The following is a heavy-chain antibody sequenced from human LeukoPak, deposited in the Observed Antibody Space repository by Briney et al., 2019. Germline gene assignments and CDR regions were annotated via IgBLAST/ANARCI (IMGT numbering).Heavy chain of an antibody. CDR3: ARAVRWRMEYYFDY. Sequence: GSVTLYCAASGFTFSSYWMHWVGQTPGKGLVWVSRINTDGSSTSYANSVKGRFTISRDNAKNTLYLQMNSLRAEDTAVFYCARAVRWRMEYYFDYWGQGTLMTVSS. V-gene: IGHV3-74*01. CDR2: INTDGSST. CDR1: GFTFSSYW. J-gene: IGHJ4*02. D-gene: IGHD3-3*01.